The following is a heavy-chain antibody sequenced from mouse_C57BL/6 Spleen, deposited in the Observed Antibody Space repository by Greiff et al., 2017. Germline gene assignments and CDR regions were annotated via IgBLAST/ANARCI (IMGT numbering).Heavy chain of an antibody. J-gene: IGHJ2*01. CDR2: IDPENGDT. Sequence: VQLQQSGAELVRPGASVKLSCTASGFNIKDDYMHWVKQRPEQGLEWIGWIDPENGDTEYASKFQGKATITADTSSNTAYLQLSSLTSEDTAVYYCTTPFDGYPDYWGQGTTLTVSS. D-gene: IGHD2-3*01. CDR1: GFNIKDDY. V-gene: IGHV14-4*01. CDR3: TTPFDGYPDY.